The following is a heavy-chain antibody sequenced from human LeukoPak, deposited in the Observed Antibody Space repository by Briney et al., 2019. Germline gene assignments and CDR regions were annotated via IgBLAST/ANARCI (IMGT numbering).Heavy chain of an antibody. D-gene: IGHD5-18*01. CDR3: ARDRGYSYGPDY. CDR2: INHSGST. V-gene: IGHV4-34*01. J-gene: IGHJ4*02. Sequence: SETLSLTCAVYGGSFSGYYWSWIRQPPGKGLEWIGEINHSGSTNYNPSLKSRVTISVDTSKNQFSLKLSSVTAADTAVYYCARDRGYSYGPDYWGQGTLVTASS. CDR1: GGSFSGYY.